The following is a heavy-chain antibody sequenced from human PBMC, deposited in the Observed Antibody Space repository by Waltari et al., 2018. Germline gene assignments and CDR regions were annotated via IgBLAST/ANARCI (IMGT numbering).Heavy chain of an antibody. V-gene: IGHV5-51*01. CDR2: IFPGHPST. D-gene: IGHD6-13*01. CDR1: GYRFSSHW. J-gene: IGHJ3*01. Sequence: EVQLAQSGAEVKKPGESLKIPCKGSGYRFSSHWIRWVRQMPGKGLEWMGIIFPGHPSTRYSPSYQGQVTISADKSTATAYLQWSSLRASETAVYYCARSSTSAGDALDVWGQGTMVTVSP. CDR3: ARSSTSAGDALDV.